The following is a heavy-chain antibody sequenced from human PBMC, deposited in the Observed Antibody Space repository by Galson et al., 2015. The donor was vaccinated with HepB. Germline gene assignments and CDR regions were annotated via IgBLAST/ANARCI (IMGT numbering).Heavy chain of an antibody. CDR1: GFTFSNFA. CDR3: ARENGYTSGYGYDV. Sequence: SLRLSCAATGFTFSNFAMHWVRQAPGKGLEFVSAITRNGESTFYANSVKGRFSISRDNSKNTLYLQMGSLRDEDMAVYYCARENGYTSGYGYDVWGQGTMVTVSS. D-gene: IGHD6-19*01. J-gene: IGHJ3*01. V-gene: IGHV3-64*01. CDR2: ITRNGEST.